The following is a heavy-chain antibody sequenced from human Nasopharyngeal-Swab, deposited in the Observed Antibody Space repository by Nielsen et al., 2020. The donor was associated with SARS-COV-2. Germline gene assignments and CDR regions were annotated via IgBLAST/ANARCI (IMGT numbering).Heavy chain of an antibody. D-gene: IGHD3-10*01. Sequence: GESLKISCKGSGYSFTNYWIVWVRQMPGKGLEWMGTIDPRDSYITYSPSFQGHVTISTDKSINPAYLQWSSLKASDTAMYYCARLISGSGPFDPWGQGTLVTVSS. J-gene: IGHJ5*02. V-gene: IGHV5-10-1*01. CDR1: GYSFTNYW. CDR3: ARLISGSGPFDP. CDR2: IDPRDSYI.